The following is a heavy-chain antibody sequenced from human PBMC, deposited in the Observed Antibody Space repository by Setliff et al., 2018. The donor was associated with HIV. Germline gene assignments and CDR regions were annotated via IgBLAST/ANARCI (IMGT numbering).Heavy chain of an antibody. J-gene: IGHJ5*02. CDR1: GDSISSGGFY. D-gene: IGHD2-15*01. CDR2: IHYSGRT. V-gene: IGHV4-31*03. CDR3: ARAPFRGGSFGWFDP. Sequence: SETLSLTCTVSGDSISSGGFYCNWFRQYPEKGLEWIGWIHYSGRTNFNPSLRSRATISFDTSKNQFSLNLTSVTAADTAVYYCARAPFRGGSFGWFDPCGQGTLVTVSS.